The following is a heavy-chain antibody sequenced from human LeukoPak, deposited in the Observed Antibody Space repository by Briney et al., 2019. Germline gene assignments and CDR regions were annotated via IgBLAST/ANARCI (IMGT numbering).Heavy chain of an antibody. V-gene: IGHV3-21*01. CDR2: IGSSSSYI. Sequence: PGGSLRLSCAASGFAFSAYGMNWVHQAPGKGLEWVSSIGSSSSYIYYADSVKGRFTISRDNAKNSLYLQMNSLRAEDTAVYYCARDLGTIAVAGKGGIAYWGQGTLVTVSS. CDR1: GFAFSAYG. J-gene: IGHJ4*02. CDR3: ARDLGTIAVAGKGGIAY. D-gene: IGHD6-19*01.